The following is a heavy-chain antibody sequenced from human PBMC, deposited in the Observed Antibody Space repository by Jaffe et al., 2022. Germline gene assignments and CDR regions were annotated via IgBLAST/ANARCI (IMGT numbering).Heavy chain of an antibody. CDR2: ISGSGGSS. J-gene: IGHJ2*01. D-gene: IGHD3-16*02. V-gene: IGHV3-23*01. CDR1: GFTFSNHG. Sequence: EVQLLESGGGLVQPGGSLRLSCAASGFTFSNHGMSWVRQAPGKGLEWVSGISGSGGSSFYADSVKGRFTMSRDNSKSTLYLQMNGLRADEDTAMYYCARDYDYIWGSYRYWYFDLWGRGTLVTVSS. CDR3: ARDYDYIWGSYRYWYFDL.